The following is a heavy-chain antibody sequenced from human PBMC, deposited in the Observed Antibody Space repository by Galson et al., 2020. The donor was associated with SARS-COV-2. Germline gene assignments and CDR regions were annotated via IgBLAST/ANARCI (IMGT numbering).Heavy chain of an antibody. Sequence: HGESLKISCKGSGYSFTSYWISWVRQMPGKGLEWMGRIDPSDSYTNYSPSFQGHVTISADKSISTAYLQWSSLKASDTAMYYCARQRITCGGVITYYYYYYMDVWGKGTTVTVSS. CDR2: IDPSDSYT. D-gene: IGHD3-16*02. CDR1: GYSFTSYW. J-gene: IGHJ6*03. CDR3: ARQRITCGGVITYYYYYYMDV. V-gene: IGHV5-10-1*01.